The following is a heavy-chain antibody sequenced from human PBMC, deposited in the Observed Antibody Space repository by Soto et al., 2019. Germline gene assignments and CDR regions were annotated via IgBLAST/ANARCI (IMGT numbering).Heavy chain of an antibody. CDR2: IYYSGST. CDR3: ARHQRAGSGYDMGIDY. J-gene: IGHJ4*02. Sequence: SETLSLTCTVSGGSISSYYWSWIRQPPGKGLEWIGYIYYSGSTNYNPSLKSRVTISVDTSKNQFSLKLSSVTAADTAVYYCARHQRAGSGYDMGIDYWGQGTLVTVSS. V-gene: IGHV4-59*08. CDR1: GGSISSYY. D-gene: IGHD5-12*01.